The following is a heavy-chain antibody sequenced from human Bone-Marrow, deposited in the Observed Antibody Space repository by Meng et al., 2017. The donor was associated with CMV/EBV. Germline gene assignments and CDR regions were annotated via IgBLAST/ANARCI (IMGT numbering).Heavy chain of an antibody. CDR2: IVVGSGNT. J-gene: IGHJ6*02. CDR1: GFTFTSSA. Sequence: SVKVSCKASGFTFTSSAVQWVRQARGQRLEWIGWIVVGSGNTNYAQKFQERVTITRDMSTSTAYMELSSLRSEDTAVYYCARVFSSTNQTPEYYYYGMDVWGQGTTVTVSS. CDR3: ARVFSSTNQTPEYYYYGMDV. V-gene: IGHV1-58*01. D-gene: IGHD2-2*01.